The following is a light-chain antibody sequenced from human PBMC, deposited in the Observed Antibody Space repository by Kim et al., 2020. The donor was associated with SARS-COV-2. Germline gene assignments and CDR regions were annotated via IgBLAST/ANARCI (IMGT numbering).Light chain of an antibody. Sequence: SYELTQPLSVSVALGQTARITCGGNNIESKNVHWYQKKPGQAPVLVMYRDRYRPSGIPERLPGSNSGNTATLTISRAQAGDEADYYCQVWDSSPVVFGGG. CDR2: RDR. V-gene: IGLV3-9*01. CDR3: QVWDSSPVV. CDR1: NIESKN. J-gene: IGLJ2*01.